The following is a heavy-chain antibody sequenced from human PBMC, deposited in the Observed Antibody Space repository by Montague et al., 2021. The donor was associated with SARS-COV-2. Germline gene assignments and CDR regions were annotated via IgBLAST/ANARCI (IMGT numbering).Heavy chain of an antibody. Sequence: STNYNPSLKSRVIISVDTSKNQFSLKLSSVTAADTAVYYCARANGYYFDYWGQGTLVTVSS. CDR3: ARANGYYFDY. D-gene: IGHD2-8*01. J-gene: IGHJ4*02. V-gene: IGHV4-34*01. CDR2: ST.